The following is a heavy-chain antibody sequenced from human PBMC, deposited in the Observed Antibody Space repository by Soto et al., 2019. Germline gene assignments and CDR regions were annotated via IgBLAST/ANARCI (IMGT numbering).Heavy chain of an antibody. Sequence: QDQLVQSGVEVKKTGASVKVSCKASGYSFTKYGITWVRQAPGQGFEWMGWISAYNGNTNYAQKFQGRVTMTTHASTSTAYLELRSLRSDDTAVYYCARDRGVAPPVAGNTHYYYYMDVWGKGTTVTVSS. V-gene: IGHV1-18*01. CDR2: ISAYNGNT. CDR3: ARDRGVAPPVAGNTHYYYYMDV. D-gene: IGHD6-19*01. J-gene: IGHJ6*03. CDR1: GYSFTKYG.